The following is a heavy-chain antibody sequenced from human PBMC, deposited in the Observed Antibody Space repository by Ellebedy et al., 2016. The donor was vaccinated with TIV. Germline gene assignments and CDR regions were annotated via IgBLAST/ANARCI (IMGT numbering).Heavy chain of an antibody. Sequence: GGSLRLXXAASGFTFSDYGMNWVRQAPGKGLEWVSALSGSGDTTFYADSVKGRFAISRDNSKNTLYLQMNSLRAEDTAVYYCAKGRGTTVTTFDYWGQGTLVTVSS. D-gene: IGHD4-17*01. J-gene: IGHJ4*02. CDR2: LSGSGDTT. V-gene: IGHV3-23*01. CDR3: AKGRGTTVTTFDY. CDR1: GFTFSDYG.